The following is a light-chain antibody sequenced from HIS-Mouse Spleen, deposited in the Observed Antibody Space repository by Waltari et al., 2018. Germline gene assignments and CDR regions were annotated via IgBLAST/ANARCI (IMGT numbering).Light chain of an antibody. CDR1: QSLLHSVGKTY. CDR3: MQSIQLPRT. Sequence: DIVMTQTPLSLSVTPGQPASISCKSSQSLLHSVGKTYLYWYLQKPGQSPPRLIYEVSNRCSGVPDRFSGSGSGTDFTLKISRVEAEDVGVYYCMQSIQLPRTFGQGTKVEIK. V-gene: IGKV2D-29*02. J-gene: IGKJ1*01. CDR2: EVS.